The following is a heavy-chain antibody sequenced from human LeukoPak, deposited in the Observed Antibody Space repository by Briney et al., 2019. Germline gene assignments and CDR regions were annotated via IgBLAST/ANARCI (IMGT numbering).Heavy chain of an antibody. D-gene: IGHD2-15*01. Sequence: GGSLRLSCAASGFTFSNAWMSWVRQAPGKGLEWVGRIKSKTDGGTTDYAAPAKGRFTISRDDSKNTLYLQMNSLKTEDTAVYYCGVVAATQGDYYYYGMDVWGQGTTVTVSS. CDR3: GVVAATQGDYYYYGMDV. V-gene: IGHV3-15*01. J-gene: IGHJ6*02. CDR2: IKSKTDGGTT. CDR1: GFTFSNAW.